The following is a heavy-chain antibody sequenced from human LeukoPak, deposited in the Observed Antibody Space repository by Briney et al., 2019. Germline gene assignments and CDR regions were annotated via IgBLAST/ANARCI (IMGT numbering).Heavy chain of an antibody. V-gene: IGHV4-59*01. Sequence: SETLSLTCTVSGCSLSSYYWSWIRQPPGKGLEWIGYMYYSGSTNYNPSLKSRVTISVDTSKKQFSLKVSSVTGADTAVYYCARALDYGSGSYYYYYYYMDVWGKGTTVTISS. D-gene: IGHD3-10*01. CDR2: MYYSGST. CDR3: ARALDYGSGSYYYYYYYMDV. J-gene: IGHJ6*03. CDR1: GCSLSSYY.